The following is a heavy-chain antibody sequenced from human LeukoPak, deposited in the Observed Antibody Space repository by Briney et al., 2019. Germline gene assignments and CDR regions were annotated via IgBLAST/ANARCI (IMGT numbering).Heavy chain of an antibody. V-gene: IGHV3-7*03. Sequence: PGGSLRLSCAASLFTLSNYWMTWVRQAPGKGLEWVASIKQDGSDKRYVDSVRGRFTISRDNAKNSLYLQMDSLRAEDTALYYCARGRMVRGVIHYYYYMDVWGKGTTVTVSS. CDR1: LFTLSNYW. CDR3: ARGRMVRGVIHYYYYMDV. D-gene: IGHD3-10*01. CDR2: IKQDGSDK. J-gene: IGHJ6*03.